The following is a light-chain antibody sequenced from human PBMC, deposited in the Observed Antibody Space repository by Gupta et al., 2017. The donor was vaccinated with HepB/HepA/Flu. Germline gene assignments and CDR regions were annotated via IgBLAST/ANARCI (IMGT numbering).Light chain of an antibody. Sequence: IQSTQSPPTLSASVGDRVTITCRARQCISSWLAWYQQKPGKAPKLLIYQASGLESGVPSRFSGSESGTEYTLPISGLQPYDFATYYCQQYSDNSPWTFGQGTKVEIK. J-gene: IGKJ1*01. CDR2: QAS. V-gene: IGKV1-5*03. CDR3: QQYSDNSPWT. CDR1: QCISSW.